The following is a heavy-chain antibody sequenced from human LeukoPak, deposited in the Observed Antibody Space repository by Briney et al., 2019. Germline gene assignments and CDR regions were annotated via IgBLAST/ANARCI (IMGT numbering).Heavy chain of an antibody. Sequence: PSETLSLTCTLSGGSISSSSYYWGWIRQPPGKGLEWIGGIDYSGSTYYNPSLKSRVTISVDTSKNQFSLKLSSVTAADTAVYYCARERGTMYYYGSGSLNWFDPWGQGTLVTVSS. CDR3: ARERGTMYYYGSGSLNWFDP. J-gene: IGHJ5*02. CDR1: GGSISSSSYY. D-gene: IGHD3-10*01. CDR2: IDYSGST. V-gene: IGHV4-39*07.